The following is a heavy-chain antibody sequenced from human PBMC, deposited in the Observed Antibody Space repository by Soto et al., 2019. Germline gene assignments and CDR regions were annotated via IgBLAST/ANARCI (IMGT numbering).Heavy chain of an antibody. CDR3: ANLVEASYYYYYMDV. CDR2: ISGSGGST. J-gene: IGHJ6*03. V-gene: IGHV3-23*01. CDR1: GFTFSSYA. D-gene: IGHD2-2*01. Sequence: GGSLRLSCAASGFTFSSYAMSWVRQAPGKGLEWVSAISGSGGSTYYADSVKGRFTISRDNSKNTLYLQMNSLRAEDTAVYYCANLVEASYYYYYMDVWGKGTTVTVSS.